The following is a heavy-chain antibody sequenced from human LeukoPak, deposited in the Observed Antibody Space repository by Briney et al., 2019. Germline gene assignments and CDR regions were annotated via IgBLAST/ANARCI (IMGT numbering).Heavy chain of an antibody. CDR3: VGAAADTTPRP. Sequence: GGSLRLSCAASGFTLSDYWMHWVRQGPGKGLVWVSRVSNDGSSTAYADSVRGRFTISRDNAKNTLYLQMNSLRAEDTAVYYCVGAAADTTPRPWGQGTLVTVSS. CDR1: GFTLSDYW. D-gene: IGHD6-13*01. CDR2: VSNDGSST. V-gene: IGHV3-74*01. J-gene: IGHJ4*02.